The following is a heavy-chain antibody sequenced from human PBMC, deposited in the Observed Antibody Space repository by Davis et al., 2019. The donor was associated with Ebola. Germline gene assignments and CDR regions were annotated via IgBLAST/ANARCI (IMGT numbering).Heavy chain of an antibody. J-gene: IGHJ4*02. CDR1: GFTVSSNY. V-gene: IGHV3-53*01. CDR3: AKDRPSGTMVQGYFDY. D-gene: IGHD3-10*01. CDR2: IYSGGTT. Sequence: GGSLRLSCAASGFTVSSNYMSWVRQAPGKGLEWVSVIYSGGTTYYADSVKSRFTISRDNSKNTLYLQMNSLRAEDTAVYYCAKDRPSGTMVQGYFDYWGQGTLVTVSS.